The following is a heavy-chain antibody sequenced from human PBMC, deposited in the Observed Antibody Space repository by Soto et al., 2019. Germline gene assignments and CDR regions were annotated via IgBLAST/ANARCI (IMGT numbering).Heavy chain of an antibody. J-gene: IGHJ6*03. V-gene: IGHV4-34*01. CDR1: GGSFSGYY. Sequence: QVQLQQWGAGLLKPSETLSLTCAVYGGSFSGYYWSWIRQPPGKGLEWIGEINHSGSTNYNPSLKRRVTISVDTSKNQFSLKLSSVTAAYTAVYYCARGPPARLRSNYCYYMDVWGKGTTVTVSS. CDR3: ARGPPARLRSNYCYYMDV. CDR2: INHSGST. D-gene: IGHD4-17*01.